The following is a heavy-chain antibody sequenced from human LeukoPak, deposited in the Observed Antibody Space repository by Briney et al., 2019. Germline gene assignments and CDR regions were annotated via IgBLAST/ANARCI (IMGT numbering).Heavy chain of an antibody. CDR2: ISSGGGSI. V-gene: IGHV3-48*03. Sequence: GGSLRLSCAASGFTFSSYEMNWVRQAPGKGLERISYISSGGGSIYYADSVKGRFTISRDDAKNSLYLQMNSLRAEDTAVYYCATFSGYVAYWGQGTLVTVSS. CDR3: ATFSGYVAY. CDR1: GFTFSSYE. J-gene: IGHJ4*02. D-gene: IGHD1-26*01.